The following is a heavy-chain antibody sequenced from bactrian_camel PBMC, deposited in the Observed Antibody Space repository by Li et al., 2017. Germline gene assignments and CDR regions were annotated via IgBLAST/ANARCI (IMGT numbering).Heavy chain of an antibody. V-gene: IGHV3S31*01. CDR1: GYTYNRNC. D-gene: IGHD2*01. J-gene: IGHJ7*01. CDR2: IRRGGSRT. Sequence: DVQLVESGGGSVQAGGSLRLSCAASGYTYNRNCMAWFRQAPGKEYEGVAAIRRGGSRTYYGASVKGRFTISQDNTKNMVFLQMNNLKPEDTAMYYCVADQVDCESAWQYGMDHWGKGTQVTVS.